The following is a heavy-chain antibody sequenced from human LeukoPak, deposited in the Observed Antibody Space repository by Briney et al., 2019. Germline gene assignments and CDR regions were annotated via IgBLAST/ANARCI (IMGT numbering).Heavy chain of an antibody. Sequence: KTSETLSLTCTVSGGSISSYYWSWIRQPPGKGLEWIGYIYYSGSTNYNPSLKSRVTISVDTSKNQFSLKLSSVTAADTAVYYCARERYSYGAKYYFDYWGQGTLVTVSS. D-gene: IGHD5-18*01. J-gene: IGHJ4*02. CDR1: GGSISSYY. CDR3: ARERYSYGAKYYFDY. V-gene: IGHV4-59*01. CDR2: IYYSGST.